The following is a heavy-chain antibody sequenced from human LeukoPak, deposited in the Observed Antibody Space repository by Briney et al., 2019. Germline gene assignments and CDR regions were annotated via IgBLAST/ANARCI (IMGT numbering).Heavy chain of an antibody. CDR1: GGSISIYY. D-gene: IGHD1-26*01. CDR2: IYYSGST. Sequence: SETLSLTCTVSGGSISIYYWSWIRQPPGKGLEWIGYIYYSGSTNYNPSLKSRVTISVDTSKNQFSLKLSSVTAADTAVYYCARRSGSGVDYWGQGTLVTVSS. V-gene: IGHV4-59*08. J-gene: IGHJ4*02. CDR3: ARRSGSGVDY.